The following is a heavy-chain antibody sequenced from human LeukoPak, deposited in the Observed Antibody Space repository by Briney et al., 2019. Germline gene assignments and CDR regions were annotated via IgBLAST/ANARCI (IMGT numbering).Heavy chain of an antibody. Sequence: GGSLRLSCAASGFTFDDYSMHWVRQAPGKGLAGGSGISWNSGSISYADSVKGRFTISRDNAKNSLYLQMNSLRAEDMALYYCAKDISRYYDSSGPHGMGAFDIWGQGTMVTVSS. CDR1: GFTFDDYS. V-gene: IGHV3-9*03. CDR3: AKDISRYYDSSGPHGMGAFDI. CDR2: ISWNSGSI. D-gene: IGHD3-22*01. J-gene: IGHJ3*02.